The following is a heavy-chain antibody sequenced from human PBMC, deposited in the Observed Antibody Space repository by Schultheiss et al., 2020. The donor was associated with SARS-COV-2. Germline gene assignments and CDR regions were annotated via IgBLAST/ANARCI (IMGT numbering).Heavy chain of an antibody. D-gene: IGHD3-16*01. CDR1: KFIFSTYS. J-gene: IGHJ6*03. Sequence: GGSLRLSCTASKFIFSTYSMNWIRQAPGKGLEWVSSISSSSSYIYYADSVKGRFTISRDNSKNTLYLQMNSLRVDDTAVYYCAKANPGAGSYVYFYYMDVWGEGTTVTVSS. CDR2: ISSSSSYI. CDR3: AKANPGAGSYVYFYYMDV. V-gene: IGHV3-21*04.